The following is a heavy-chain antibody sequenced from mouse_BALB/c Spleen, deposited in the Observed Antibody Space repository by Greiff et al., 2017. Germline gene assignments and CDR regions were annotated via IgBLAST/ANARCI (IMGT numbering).Heavy chain of an antibody. CDR2: IWAGGST. CDR3: ARKYGKSRFAY. CDR1: GFSLTSYG. D-gene: IGHD2-10*02. J-gene: IGHJ3*01. Sequence: QVQLKQSGPGLVAPSQSLSITCTVSGFSLTSYGVHWVRQPPGKGLEWLGVIWAGGSTNYNSALMSRLSISKDNSKSQVFLKMNSLQADDTAIYYCARKYGKSRFAYWGQGTLVTVSA. V-gene: IGHV2-9*02.